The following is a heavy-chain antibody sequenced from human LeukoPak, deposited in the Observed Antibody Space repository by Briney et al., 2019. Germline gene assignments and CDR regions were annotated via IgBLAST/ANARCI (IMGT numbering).Heavy chain of an antibody. V-gene: IGHV3-23*01. J-gene: IGHJ4*02. CDR1: GFTVSSNY. CDR3: AKTSGSPYYFDY. CDR2: INTSGGST. Sequence: GGSLRLSCAASGFTVSSNYMSWVRQAPGKGLEWVSTINTSGGSTFYADSVKGRFTISRDNSNNTLYLQVNSLRVEDTAVYYCAKTSGSPYYFDYWGQGTLVTVSS. D-gene: IGHD1-26*01.